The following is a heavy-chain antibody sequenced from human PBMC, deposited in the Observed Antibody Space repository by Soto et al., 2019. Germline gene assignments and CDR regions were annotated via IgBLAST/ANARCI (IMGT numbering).Heavy chain of an antibody. Sequence: HPGGSLRLSCAASGFTFSSYGMHWVRQAPGKGLEWVAVIWYDGSNKYYADSVKGRFTISRDNSKNTLYLQMNSLRAEDTAVYYCARDRSSSWSYYYYGMDVWGQGTTVTAP. CDR1: GFTFSSYG. CDR2: IWYDGSNK. J-gene: IGHJ6*02. V-gene: IGHV3-33*01. D-gene: IGHD6-13*01. CDR3: ARDRSSSWSYYYYGMDV.